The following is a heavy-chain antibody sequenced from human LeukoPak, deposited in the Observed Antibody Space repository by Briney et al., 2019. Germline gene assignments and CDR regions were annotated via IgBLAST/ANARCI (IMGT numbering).Heavy chain of an antibody. CDR3: AKEGYRYGYAIDY. CDR2: IRGSGGST. D-gene: IGHD5-18*01. J-gene: IGHJ4*02. V-gene: IGHV3-23*01. Sequence: GGSLRLSCAASGFTFSTXXXXWVRQAPGKXXXXXXXIRGSGGSTYYADPVXGRFTISRDNSKHTLYLQINSLRAEDTAVYYCAKEGYRYGYAIDYWGQGTLVTVSS. CDR1: GFTFSTXX.